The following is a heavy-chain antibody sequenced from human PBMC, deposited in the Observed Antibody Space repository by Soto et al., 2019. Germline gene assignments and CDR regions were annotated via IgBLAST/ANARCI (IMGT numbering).Heavy chain of an antibody. CDR3: AKWRARITMVRGVPS. CDR2: ISGSGGST. CDR1: GFTFNSYA. D-gene: IGHD3-10*01. Sequence: GGSLRLSCAASGFTFNSYAMSWVRQAPGKGLEWVSAISGSGGSTYYADSVKGRFTISRDNSKNTLYLQMNSLRAEDTAVYYCAKWRARITMVRGVPSWGQGTLVTVSS. V-gene: IGHV3-23*01. J-gene: IGHJ5*02.